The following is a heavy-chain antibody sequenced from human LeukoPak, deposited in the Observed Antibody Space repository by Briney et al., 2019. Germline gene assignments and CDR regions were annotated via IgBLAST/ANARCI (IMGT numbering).Heavy chain of an antibody. V-gene: IGHV4-59*08. Sequence: PSETLSLTCTVSGGSISSYYWSWIRQPPGKGLEWIGFIYYSGSTNYNPSLKSRVTISVDTSKNQVSLKLSSVTAADTAVYYCARSLSVTTGGYSDYWGQGTLVTVSS. CDR2: IYYSGST. CDR1: GGSISSYY. CDR3: ARSLSVTTGGYSDY. J-gene: IGHJ4*02. D-gene: IGHD4-17*01.